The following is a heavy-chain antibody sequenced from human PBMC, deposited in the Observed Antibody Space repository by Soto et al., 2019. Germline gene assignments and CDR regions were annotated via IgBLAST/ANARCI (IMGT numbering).Heavy chain of an antibody. CDR1: GYTFKSYG. J-gene: IGHJ4*02. V-gene: IGHV1-18*01. D-gene: IGHD1-7*01. CDR2: ISAYNGDT. Sequence: QVQLVQSGAEVKKPGASVKVSCKASGYTFKSYGITWIRQAPGQGLEWMGWISAYNGDTNYAQKVQGRVTMTTDTATSTAYMEVGRLRADDTAVYYWARAERAGPTSCDYWGQVTLVTVSS. CDR3: ARAERAGPTSCDY.